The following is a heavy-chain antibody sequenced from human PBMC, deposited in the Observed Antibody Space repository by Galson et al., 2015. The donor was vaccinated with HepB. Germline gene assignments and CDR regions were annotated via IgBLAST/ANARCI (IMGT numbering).Heavy chain of an antibody. Sequence: SLRLSCAASGFTFSSYWMHWVRQTPGKGLVWVSRINSVGRRTNYADSVKGRFTISRDNADHILYLQMNNLKVEDTAVYYCAREEVDSDYDDYCGMDVWGQGTTVTVSS. V-gene: IGHV3-74*01. CDR2: INSVGRRT. CDR1: GFTFSSYW. CDR3: AREEVDSDYDDYCGMDV. D-gene: IGHD5-12*01. J-gene: IGHJ6*02.